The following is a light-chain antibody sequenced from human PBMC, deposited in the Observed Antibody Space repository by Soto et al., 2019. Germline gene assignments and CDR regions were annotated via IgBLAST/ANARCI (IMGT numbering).Light chain of an antibody. V-gene: IGLV3-21*02. CDR3: QVWDSSSDHPV. CDR2: DDS. Sequence: SYELTQPPSVSVAPGQTASITCGGTNIGSKSVHWYQQKPGPAPVLVVYDDSDRPSGIPGRFSGSNSGNTATLTTSRVEAGDEADYYCQVWDSSSDHPVFGGGTKLTVL. CDR1: NIGSKS. J-gene: IGLJ2*01.